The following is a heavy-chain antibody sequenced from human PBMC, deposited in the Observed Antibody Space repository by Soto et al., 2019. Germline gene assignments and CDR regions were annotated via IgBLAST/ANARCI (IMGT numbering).Heavy chain of an antibody. CDR1: GFTVSSNF. CDR2: VYSGGST. CDR3: ASCILVTDAFGI. V-gene: IGHV3-53*01. Sequence: PGGSLRLSCAASGFTVSSNFMSWVRQAPGKGLEWVSVVYSGGSTYYADSVKGRFTISRDNTKNTLYLQMNSLRPEDTAVDYCASCILVTDAFGIWGQGTMVTVSS. D-gene: IGHD3-9*01. J-gene: IGHJ3*02.